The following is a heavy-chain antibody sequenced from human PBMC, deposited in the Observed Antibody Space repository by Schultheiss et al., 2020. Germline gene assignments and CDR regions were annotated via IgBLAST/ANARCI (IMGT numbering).Heavy chain of an antibody. Sequence: GESLKISCAASGFTFSSYAMSWVRQAPGKGLEWVSAISGSGGSTYYADSVKGRFTISRDNSKNTLYLQMNSLRAEDTAVYYCARDLGLYYYYMDVWGKGTTVNVSS. V-gene: IGHV3-23*01. J-gene: IGHJ6*03. CDR3: ARDLGLYYYYMDV. CDR2: ISGSGGST. CDR1: GFTFSSYA.